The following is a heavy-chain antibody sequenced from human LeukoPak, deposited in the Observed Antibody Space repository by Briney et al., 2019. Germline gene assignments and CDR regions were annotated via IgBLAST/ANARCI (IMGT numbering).Heavy chain of an antibody. CDR1: GCTSSSYA. J-gene: IGHJ6*03. Sequence: PGGSLRLSCASAGCTSSSYAMSWVWEPPVKWLEWIGEINHSGSTNYNPSLKSRVTISVDTSKNQFSLKLSSVTAADTAVYYCARLGYCSSTRCWGYYYYMDVWGKGDTVTVSS. CDR3: ARLGYCSSTRCWGYYYYMDV. V-gene: IGHV4-34*01. CDR2: INHSGST. D-gene: IGHD2-2*01.